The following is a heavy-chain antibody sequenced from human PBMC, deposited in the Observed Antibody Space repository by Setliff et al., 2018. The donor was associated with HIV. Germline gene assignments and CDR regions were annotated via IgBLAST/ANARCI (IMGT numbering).Heavy chain of an antibody. V-gene: IGHV3-23*01. CDR3: ARAGAVVPAAIRYYYYYMDV. Sequence: GSLRLSCTASGFTFKNHFMTWVRQAPGKGLEWVSSISGRGGGTYYADSVKGRCIVSRDNAGNTMDLEMNNLRADDTAVYYCARAGAVVPAAIRYYYYYMDVWGKGTTVTVSS. D-gene: IGHD2-2*02. CDR1: GFTFKNHF. J-gene: IGHJ6*03. CDR2: ISGRGGGT.